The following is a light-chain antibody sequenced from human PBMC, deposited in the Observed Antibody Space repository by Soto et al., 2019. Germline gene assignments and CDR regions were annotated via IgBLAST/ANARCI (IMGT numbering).Light chain of an antibody. V-gene: IGKV1-5*01. CDR3: QQYKDYTWT. Sequence: DIQMTQSPSTLYASVGDRVSITCWASQRVDRYLAWYQQKPGKAPQLLIYDASRLESGVPSRFSGSGSGTEFTLTISSLQPDDFTTFYCQQYKDYTWTFGQGTKVEV. CDR2: DAS. CDR1: QRVDRY. J-gene: IGKJ1*01.